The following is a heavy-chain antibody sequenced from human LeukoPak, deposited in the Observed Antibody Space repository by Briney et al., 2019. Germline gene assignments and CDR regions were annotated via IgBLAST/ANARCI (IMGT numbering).Heavy chain of an antibody. V-gene: IGHV1-69*06. J-gene: IGHJ5*02. Sequence: ASVKVSCKASGGTFSSYAISWVRQAPGQGLEWMGGIIPIFGTANYAQKFQGRVTITADKSTSTAYMELSSLRSEDTAVYYCAREGGSGSYYFIWFDPWGQGTLVTVSS. D-gene: IGHD3-10*01. CDR1: GGTFSSYA. CDR3: AREGGSGSYYFIWFDP. CDR2: IIPIFGTA.